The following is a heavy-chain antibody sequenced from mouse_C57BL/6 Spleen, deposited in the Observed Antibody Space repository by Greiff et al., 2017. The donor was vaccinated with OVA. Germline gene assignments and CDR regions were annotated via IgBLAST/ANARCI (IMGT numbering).Heavy chain of an antibody. CDR2: IYPGDGDT. D-gene: IGHD1-2*01. CDR3: ARSLLTTAY. CDR1: GYAFSSSW. V-gene: IGHV1-82*01. J-gene: IGHJ2*01. Sequence: VMLVESGPELVKPGASVKISCKASGYAFSSSWMNWVKQRPGKGLEWIGRIYPGDGDTNYNGKFKGKATLTADKSSSTAYMQLSSLTSEDSAVYFCARSLLTTAYWGQGTTLTVSS.